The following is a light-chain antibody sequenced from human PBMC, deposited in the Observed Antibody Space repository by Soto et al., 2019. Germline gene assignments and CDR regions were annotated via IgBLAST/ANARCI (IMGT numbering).Light chain of an antibody. CDR1: SSNIGSKS. V-gene: IGLV1-44*01. Sequence: QSVLTQPPSVSGTPGQRVNMSCSGSSSNIGSKSVSWYQHLPQTAPKLLIYSNNQRPSGVPGRFSGSKSGTSASLAISGLRSDDETQYYCAAWDDSLNVLVFGGETKLTVL. J-gene: IGLJ2*01. CDR2: SNN. CDR3: AAWDDSLNVLV.